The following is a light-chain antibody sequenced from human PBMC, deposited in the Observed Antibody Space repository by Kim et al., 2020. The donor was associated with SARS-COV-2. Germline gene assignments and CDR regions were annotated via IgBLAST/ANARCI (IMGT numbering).Light chain of an antibody. CDR1: NPNMGKNY. V-gene: IGLV1-51*01. CDR3: GAWDNSLSAGI. J-gene: IGLJ2*01. CDR2: DKD. Sequence: QKGTISCSGSNPNMGKNYVSWYQQFPGTAPKLHIYDKDRRAAGIPGRFFGSKSGTSATLGITGLQTGDEADYYCGAWDNSLSAGIFGGGTQLTVL.